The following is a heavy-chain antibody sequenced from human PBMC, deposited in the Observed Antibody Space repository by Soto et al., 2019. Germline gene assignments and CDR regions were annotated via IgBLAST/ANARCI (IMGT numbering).Heavy chain of an antibody. Sequence: SGPTLVKPTQTLTLTCTFSGFSLSTSGVGVGWIRQPPGKALEWLALIYWNDDKRYSPSLKSRLTITKDTSKNQVVLTMTNMDPVDTATYYCAHSPQDGYNPLFPYWGQGTLVTVSS. D-gene: IGHD2-21*01. CDR1: GFSLSTSGVG. CDR2: IYWNDDK. V-gene: IGHV2-5*01. J-gene: IGHJ4*02. CDR3: AHSPQDGYNPLFPY.